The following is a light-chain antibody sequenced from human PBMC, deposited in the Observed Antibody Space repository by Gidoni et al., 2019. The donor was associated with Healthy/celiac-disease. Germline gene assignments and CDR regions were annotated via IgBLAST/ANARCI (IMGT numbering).Light chain of an antibody. J-gene: IGLJ3*02. CDR3: QSADSSVTWV. V-gene: IGLV3-25*03. CDR2: KDS. CDR1: ALPKQY. Sequence: SYELTQPPSVSVSPGQTARITCSGDALPKQYAYWYQQKPGQAPVLVIYKDSESPSGIPERFSGSSSGITVTLTISGVQAEDEADYYCQSADSSVTWVFGGGTKLTVL.